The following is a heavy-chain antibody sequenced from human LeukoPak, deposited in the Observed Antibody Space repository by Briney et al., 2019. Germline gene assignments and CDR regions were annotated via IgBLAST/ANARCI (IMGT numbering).Heavy chain of an antibody. CDR3: ARTNNVFYYFDY. Sequence: SETLSLTCTVSGGSINSYYWSWIRQPPGKGLECIGHIYYTGSTYYKPSLESRVTISVDTAKNQFSLKLSSVTAADTAVYYCARTNNVFYYFDYWGQGTLVTVSS. CDR1: GGSINSYY. V-gene: IGHV4-59*12. D-gene: IGHD1/OR15-1a*01. CDR2: IYYTGST. J-gene: IGHJ4*02.